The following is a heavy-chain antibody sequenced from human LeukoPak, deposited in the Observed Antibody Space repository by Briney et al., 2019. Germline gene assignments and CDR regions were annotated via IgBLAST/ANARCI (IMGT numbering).Heavy chain of an antibody. CDR3: GRDRGHYYDSSGYSV. Sequence: GGSLRLSCAPSGLTVSSNYMNWVRQDPQEGLEWVSVISSGGSTYYAVSVNGLFTISRDNSKNTLYLQINSLRAEDTAVYYCGRDRGHYYDSSGYSVWGQGTLFTVSS. CDR2: ISSGGST. CDR1: GLTVSSNY. V-gene: IGHV3-53*01. J-gene: IGHJ4*02. D-gene: IGHD3-22*01.